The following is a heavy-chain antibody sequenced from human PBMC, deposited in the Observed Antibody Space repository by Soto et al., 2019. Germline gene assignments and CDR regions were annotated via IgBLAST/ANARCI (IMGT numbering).Heavy chain of an antibody. CDR3: ARAHGYYYYYGMDV. Sequence: SLTCAVSGGSISSGGYSWSWIRQPPGKGLEWIGYIYHSGSTYYNPSLKSRVTISVDRSKNQFSLKLSSVTAADTAVYYCARAHGYYYYYGMDVWGQGTTVTVSS. CDR2: IYHSGST. V-gene: IGHV4-30-2*01. CDR1: GGSISSGGYS. J-gene: IGHJ6*02.